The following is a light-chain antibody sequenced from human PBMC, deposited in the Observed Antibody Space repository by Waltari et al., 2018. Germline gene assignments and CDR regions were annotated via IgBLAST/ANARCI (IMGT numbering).Light chain of an antibody. J-gene: IGLJ1*01. V-gene: IGLV2-14*03. CDR1: SRDVADSDW. Sequence: QSALTQPASVSGSPGQSITITCTGTSRDVADSDWVSWYQQHPGKAPKVVIFDVSYRPSGVSNRFSGSKSGNTASLTISGLQAEDEADYYCTSYTSRHSLVFGTGTKVTVL. CDR2: DVS. CDR3: TSYTSRHSLV.